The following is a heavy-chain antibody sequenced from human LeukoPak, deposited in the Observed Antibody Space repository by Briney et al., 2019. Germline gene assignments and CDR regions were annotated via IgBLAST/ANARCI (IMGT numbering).Heavy chain of an antibody. J-gene: IGHJ4*02. D-gene: IGHD6-19*01. CDR1: GFIFSSYA. V-gene: IGHV3-23*01. Sequence: GGSLRLSCAASGFIFSSYAMSWVRQAPGKGLEWVSAISGSGGSTYYADSVKGRFTISRDNSKNTLYLQMNSLRAEDTAVYYCAKAGQWLVYFDYWGQGTLVTVSS. CDR3: AKAGQWLVYFDY. CDR2: ISGSGGST.